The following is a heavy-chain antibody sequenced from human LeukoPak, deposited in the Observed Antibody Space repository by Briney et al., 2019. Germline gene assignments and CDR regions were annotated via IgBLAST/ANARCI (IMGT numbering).Heavy chain of an antibody. D-gene: IGHD3-10*01. Sequence: PGGSQRLSCAASGFTFSSYAMNWVRQAPGKGLEWVSTISGGGGSTYYADSVKGRFIFSRDNSKNTLYLQMNSLRAEDTAVYYCAKDLWWFGEYDAFDIWGQGTMVTVSS. CDR3: AKDLWWFGEYDAFDI. CDR1: GFTFSSYA. CDR2: ISGGGGST. V-gene: IGHV3-23*01. J-gene: IGHJ3*02.